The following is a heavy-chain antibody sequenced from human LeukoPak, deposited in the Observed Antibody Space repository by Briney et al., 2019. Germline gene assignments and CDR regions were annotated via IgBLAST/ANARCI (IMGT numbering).Heavy chain of an antibody. CDR3: ARGRYCSDGSCYAAEWFDP. CDR1: GGSISSCTNS. D-gene: IGHD2-15*01. Sequence: SESLSLTCTVSGGSISSCTNSWGWNRQGPGQGLEWIGSINGSGSTYDNPTHKSRATISVDTSKSEYSLKLSSVTTADTAVYYCARGRYCSDGSCYAAEWFDPWGQGTLVTVSS. CDR2: INGSGST. V-gene: IGHV4-39*07. J-gene: IGHJ5*02.